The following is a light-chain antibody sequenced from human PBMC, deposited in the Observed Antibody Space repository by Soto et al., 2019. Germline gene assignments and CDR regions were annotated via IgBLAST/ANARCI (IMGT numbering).Light chain of an antibody. CDR3: QQYYSTPPYT. V-gene: IGKV4-1*01. J-gene: IGKJ2*01. CDR1: QRVLYSSNNKNY. CDR2: WAS. Sequence: DIVMTQSPDSLAVSLGERATIHCKSSQRVLYSSNNKNYLAWYRQKPGQPPKLLIYWASIRESGVPDRISGSGSGTDFTLTISSLQAEDVAVYYCQQYYSTPPYTFGQGTKLEIK.